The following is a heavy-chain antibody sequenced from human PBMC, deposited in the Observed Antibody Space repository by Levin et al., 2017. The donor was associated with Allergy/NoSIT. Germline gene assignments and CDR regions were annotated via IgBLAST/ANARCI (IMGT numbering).Heavy chain of an antibody. CDR2: IKQDGSEK. D-gene: IGHD2-15*01. V-gene: IGHV3-7*01. CDR1: GFTFSSYW. CDR3: ASYCSGGSCYSDGNYFDY. Sequence: GGSLRLSCAASGFTFSSYWMSWVRQAPGKGLEWVANIKQDGSEKYYVDSVKGRFTISRDNAKNSLYLQMNSLRAEDTAVYYCASYCSGGSCYSDGNYFDYWGQGTLVTVSS. J-gene: IGHJ4*02.